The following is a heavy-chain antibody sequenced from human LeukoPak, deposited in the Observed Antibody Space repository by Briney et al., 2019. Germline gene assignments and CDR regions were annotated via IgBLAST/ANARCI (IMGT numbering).Heavy chain of an antibody. J-gene: IGHJ1*01. V-gene: IGHV4-34*01. D-gene: IGHD2-15*01. CDR2: INHSGST. Sequence: SETLSLTCAVYGGSFSGYYWSWIRQPPGKGLEWIGEINHSGSTNSNPSLKSRVTISVDTSKNQFSLKLSSVTAADTAMYYCARRLLGYCSGGNCYSGYFQHWGQGTLVTVSS. CDR1: GGSFSGYY. CDR3: ARRLLGYCSGGNCYSGYFQH.